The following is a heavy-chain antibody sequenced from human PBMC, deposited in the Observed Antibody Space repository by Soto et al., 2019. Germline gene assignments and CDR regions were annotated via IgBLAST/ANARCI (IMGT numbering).Heavy chain of an antibody. CDR1: GGSISSSNYY. J-gene: IGHJ4*02. CDR3: ASPNWNYND. D-gene: IGHD1-7*01. Sequence: QLQLQESGPGLVKPSETLSLTCTVSGGSISSSNYYWGWLRQPPGKGLEWIGSIYYSGSIYYNPSLKGRVTISGDKSKCQFSLKLSSVTAADTAVYYCASPNWNYNDWGQGTLVTVSS. CDR2: IYYSGSI. V-gene: IGHV4-39*01.